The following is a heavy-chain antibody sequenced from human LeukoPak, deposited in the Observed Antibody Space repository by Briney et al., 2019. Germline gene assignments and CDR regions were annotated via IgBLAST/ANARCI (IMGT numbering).Heavy chain of an antibody. J-gene: IGHJ4*02. V-gene: IGHV4-61*02. Sequence: PSETLSLTRTVSGGSISSGSYYRNWIRQPAGKGLEWIGRIYTSGSTNYNPSLKSRVTMSVDTSKNQFSLKLSSVTAADTAVYYCARDTYDFWSGYYTGSDYWGQGTLVTVSS. CDR3: ARDTYDFWSGYYTGSDY. CDR2: IYTSGST. D-gene: IGHD3-3*01. CDR1: GGSISSGSYY.